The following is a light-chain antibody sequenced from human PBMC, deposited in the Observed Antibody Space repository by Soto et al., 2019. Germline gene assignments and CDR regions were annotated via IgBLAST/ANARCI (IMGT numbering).Light chain of an antibody. J-gene: IGKJ1*01. CDR2: GAS. Sequence: VLTHYTGTLSLSPGERAALSYRASQSVSNNYLAWYQQKPGQAPRLLIYGASNRATGIPDRFSGSGSGTDFTLTISRLEPEDFAVYYCQQYGSSGTFGQGTKVDIK. CDR3: QQYGSSGT. V-gene: IGKV3-20*01. CDR1: QSVSNNY.